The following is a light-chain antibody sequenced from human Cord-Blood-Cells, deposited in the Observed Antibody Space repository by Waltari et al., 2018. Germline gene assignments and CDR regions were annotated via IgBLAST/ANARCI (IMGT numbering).Light chain of an antibody. V-gene: IGKV1-39*01. CDR3: QQSNSTLLP. J-gene: IGKJ4*01. CDR2: AAS. Sequence: DIQMTQSPSSLSASVGDRVTITCRASQSISSYLNWYQQKPGKAPKLLIYAASSLQSGVPSRFIGSGSGTDFTLTIRSLQPEDFATYYGQQSNSTLLPFGEGPRWRSN. CDR1: QSISSY.